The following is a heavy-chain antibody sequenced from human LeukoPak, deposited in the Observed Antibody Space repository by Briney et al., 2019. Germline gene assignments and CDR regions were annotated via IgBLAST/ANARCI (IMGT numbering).Heavy chain of an antibody. V-gene: IGHV4-30-4*01. CDR2: IYYSGST. D-gene: IGHD5-18*01. J-gene: IGHJ3*02. CDR3: ARDERGYSYGVWAFDI. CDR1: GGSISSGDYY. Sequence: SETLPLTRTVSGGSISSGDYYWSWIRQPPGKGLEWIGYIYYSGSTYYNPSLKSRVTISVDTSKNQFSLKLSSVTAADTAVYYCARDERGYSYGVWAFDIWGQGTMVTVSS.